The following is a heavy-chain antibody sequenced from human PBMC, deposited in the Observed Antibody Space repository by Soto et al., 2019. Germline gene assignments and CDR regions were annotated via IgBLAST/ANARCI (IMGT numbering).Heavy chain of an antibody. V-gene: IGHV1-18*01. CDR1: GYTFINYL. CDR2: ISADSGNT. J-gene: IGHJ4*02. CDR3: ARGRHGGHCSGVTCCNFDY. D-gene: IGHD2-15*01. Sequence: QVPLVQSGGEVKKPGASMKVSCKASGYTFINYLISWVRQAPGQGLEWMGWISADSGNTNYAQKFQGRVTLTTDTSTNTSYMARRSLRSDDTATYYCARGRHGGHCSGVTCCNFDYWGQGTLVTVSS.